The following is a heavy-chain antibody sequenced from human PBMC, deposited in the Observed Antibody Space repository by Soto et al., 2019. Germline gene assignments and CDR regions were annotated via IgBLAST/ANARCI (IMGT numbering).Heavy chain of an antibody. D-gene: IGHD3-16*01. CDR3: ARSTAGGLYSFYYYGMDV. J-gene: IGHJ6*02. V-gene: IGHV1-3*01. Sequence: ASVKVSCKASGYTFTSYAMHWVRQAPGQRLEWMGWINAGNGNTKYSQKFQGRVTITRDTSASTAYMELSSLRSDDTAVYYCARSTAGGLYSFYYYGMDVWGQGTTVTVSS. CDR2: INAGNGNT. CDR1: GYTFTSYA.